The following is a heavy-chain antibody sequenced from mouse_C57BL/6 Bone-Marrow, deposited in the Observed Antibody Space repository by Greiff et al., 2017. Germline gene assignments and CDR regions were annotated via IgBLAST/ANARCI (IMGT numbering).Heavy chain of an antibody. D-gene: IGHD2-2*01. CDR3: ARQRGCYGYDGGYYFDY. CDR2: ISSGGSYT. Sequence: EVQVVESGGDLVKPGGSLKPSCAASGFTFSSYGMSWVRQTPDKRLEWVATISSGGSYTYYPDSVKGRFTISRDNAKNTLYLQMSSLKSEDTAMYYCARQRGCYGYDGGYYFDYWGQGTTLTVSS. V-gene: IGHV5-6*01. J-gene: IGHJ2*01. CDR1: GFTFSSYG.